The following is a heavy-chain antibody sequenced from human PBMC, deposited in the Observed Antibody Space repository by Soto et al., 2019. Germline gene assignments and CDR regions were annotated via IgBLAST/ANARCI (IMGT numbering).Heavy chain of an antibody. J-gene: IGHJ4*02. V-gene: IGHV4-59*01. CDR2: IYYSGST. CDR1: GGSISSYY. Sequence: SETLSLTCTVSGGSISSYYWSWIRQPPGKGLEWIGYIYYSGSTNYNPSLKSRVTITVDTSKNQFSLMLSSVTAADTAVYYCARAGGIFGVVNPFDYWGQGTLVTVSS. CDR3: ARAGGIFGVVNPFDY. D-gene: IGHD3-3*01.